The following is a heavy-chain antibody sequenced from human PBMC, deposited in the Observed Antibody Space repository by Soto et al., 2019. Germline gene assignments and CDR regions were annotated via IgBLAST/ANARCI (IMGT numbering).Heavy chain of an antibody. CDR2: ITVNSGNT. J-gene: IGHJ4*02. Sequence: QGQLVQSGVEVKKPGASVKVSCKASGYSFISYGIGWVRQAPGQGLEWMGWITVNSGNTNYPQKFQGRVTMTTDTSTRTAYMEFRSLRSDETAIYCWGRGLGGGWYYFDYWGPGTLVTVSS. D-gene: IGHD6-19*01. CDR1: GYSFISYG. CDR3: GRGLGGGWYYFDY. V-gene: IGHV1-18*04.